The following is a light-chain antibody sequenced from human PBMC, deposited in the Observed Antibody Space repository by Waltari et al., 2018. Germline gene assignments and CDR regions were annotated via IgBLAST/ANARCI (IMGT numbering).Light chain of an antibody. CDR3: QTWVTGIRVV. CDR2: LNSDGSH. V-gene: IGLV4-69*01. J-gene: IGLJ2*01. CDR1: SGHSTYA. Sequence: QLVLTQSPSASASLGASVKLTCPLSSGHSTYAIAWHQPPPEKGPRYLMKLNSDGSHSKGDGIPDRFSGSSSGTERYLTISSLQSDDEADYYCQTWVTGIRVVFGGGTKLTVL.